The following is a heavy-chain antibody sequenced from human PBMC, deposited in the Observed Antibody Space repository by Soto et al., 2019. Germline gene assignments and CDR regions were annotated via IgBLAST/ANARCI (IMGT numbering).Heavy chain of an antibody. V-gene: IGHV1-18*01. Sequence: QVQLVQSGAEVKKPGASVKVSCKASGYTLTSHGISWVRQAPGQGLEWMGWISTYNGNTKYAQKFQERVTMTADTSTNHAHMELRSLRSDDPAMYYCARGYYDSSGPFDHRGQGTLVTVSS. J-gene: IGHJ4*02. CDR1: GYTLTSHG. CDR2: ISTYNGNT. D-gene: IGHD3-22*01. CDR3: ARGYYDSSGPFDH.